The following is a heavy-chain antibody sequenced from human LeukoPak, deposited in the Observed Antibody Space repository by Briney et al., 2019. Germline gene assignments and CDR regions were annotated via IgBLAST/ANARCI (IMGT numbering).Heavy chain of an antibody. Sequence: SVKVSCKASGGTFSSYAISWVRQAPGQGLEWMGGIIPIFGTANYAQKFQGRVTMTRNTSISTAYMELSSLRSEDTAVYYCARGLQLVPDYWGQGTLVTVSS. V-gene: IGHV1-69*05. CDR3: ARGLQLVPDY. CDR2: IIPIFGTA. J-gene: IGHJ4*02. CDR1: GGTFSSYA. D-gene: IGHD6-13*01.